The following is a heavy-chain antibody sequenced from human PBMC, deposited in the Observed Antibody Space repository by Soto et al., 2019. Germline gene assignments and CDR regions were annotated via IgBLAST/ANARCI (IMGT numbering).Heavy chain of an antibody. CDR2: IHVTGYT. Sequence: SETLSLTCTVSGASITSGSYSWSWIRQAPGKGLEWIGNIHVTGYTAFSPSLKRRVTMSVDTSKNQFSLNVNSVTAADTAVYFCHRGGALRPNGHVPIAFWGQGNLVTVSS. CDR1: GASITSGSYS. V-gene: IGHV4-30-2*01. J-gene: IGHJ4*02. D-gene: IGHD1-26*01. CDR3: HRGGALRPNGHVPIAF.